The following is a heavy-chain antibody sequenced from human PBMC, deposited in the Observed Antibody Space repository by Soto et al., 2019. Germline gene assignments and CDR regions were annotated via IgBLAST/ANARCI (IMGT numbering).Heavy chain of an antibody. CDR3: ARDILLTYYYDSSGYYFDY. V-gene: IGHV3-48*02. Sequence: EVQLVESGGGLVQPGGSLRLSCAASGFTFSSYSMNWVRQAPGKGLEWVSYISSSSSTIYYADSVKGRFTISRDNAKNSLYLQMNSLRDEDTAVYYCARDILLTYYYDSSGYYFDYWGQGTLVTVSS. D-gene: IGHD3-22*01. J-gene: IGHJ4*02. CDR2: ISSSSSTI. CDR1: GFTFSSYS.